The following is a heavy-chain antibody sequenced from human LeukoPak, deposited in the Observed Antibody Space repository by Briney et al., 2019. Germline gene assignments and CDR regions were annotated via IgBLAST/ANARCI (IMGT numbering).Heavy chain of an antibody. D-gene: IGHD6-13*01. CDR1: GYTLTELS. CDR3: AKAYSSSWSPYFDY. J-gene: IGHJ4*02. CDR2: ISYDGSNN. Sequence: SCKVSGYTLTELSMHWVRQAPGKGLEWVAVISYDGSNNYYADSVKGRFTISRDNSKNTLYLQMNSLRPEDTALYYCAKAYSSSWSPYFDYWGQGTLVTVSS. V-gene: IGHV3-30*18.